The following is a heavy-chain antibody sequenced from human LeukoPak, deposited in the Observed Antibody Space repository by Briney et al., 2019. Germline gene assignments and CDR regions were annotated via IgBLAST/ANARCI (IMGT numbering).Heavy chain of an antibody. CDR3: TGNYYGSGSYADFDY. J-gene: IGHJ4*02. Sequence: AGGSLRLSCAASGFTFGGSALHWVRQASGKGLEWVGRIRSTANGYATAYAASVKGRFTISRDDSKNTAYLQMDSLKTEDTAVYYCTGNYYGSGSYADFDYWGQGTLVTVSS. D-gene: IGHD3-10*01. CDR1: GFTFGGSA. CDR2: IRSTANGYAT. V-gene: IGHV3-73*01.